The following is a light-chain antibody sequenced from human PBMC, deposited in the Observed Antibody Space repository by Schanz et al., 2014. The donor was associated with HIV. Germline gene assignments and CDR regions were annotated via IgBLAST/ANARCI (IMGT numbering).Light chain of an antibody. CDR2: DAS. Sequence: EIVLTQSPGTLSLSPGERATLSCRASQSVSSSYLAWYQQKPGQAPRLLIRDASTRATGISARFSASGSGTEFTLTISSLQSEDFAVYYCQQYNNWPRTFGQGTKVEIK. CDR3: QQYNNWPRT. CDR1: QSVSSSY. V-gene: IGKV3D-15*01. J-gene: IGKJ1*01.